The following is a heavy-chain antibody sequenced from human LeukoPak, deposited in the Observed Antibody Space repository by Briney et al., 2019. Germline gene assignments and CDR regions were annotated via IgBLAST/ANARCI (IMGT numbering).Heavy chain of an antibody. V-gene: IGHV1-69*05. CDR1: GGTFSSYA. D-gene: IGHD3-10*01. J-gene: IGHJ4*02. Sequence: ASVKVSCKASGGTFSSYAISWVRQAPGQGLEWMGGIIPIFGTANYAQKFQGRVTITRNTSISTAYMELSSLRSEDTAVYYCASSRRPSADGSGSVIDYWGQGTLVTVSS. CDR2: IIPIFGTA. CDR3: ASSRRPSADGSGSVIDY.